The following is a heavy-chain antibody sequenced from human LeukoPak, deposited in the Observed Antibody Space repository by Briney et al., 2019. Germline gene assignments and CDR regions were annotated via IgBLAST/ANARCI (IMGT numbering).Heavy chain of an antibody. CDR1: GASMNTYY. CDR3: VQDGPLRSDY. D-gene: IGHD3-16*01. V-gene: IGHV4-4*07. J-gene: IGHJ4*02. Sequence: SETLSLTCTVSGASMNTYYYSWIRQPAGKGLEWIGRIFASGTTNYSPSLKSRIAMSVDTSKNQFFLNLTSVTAADTAMYYCVQDGPLRSDYWGQGTLVTVSS. CDR2: IFASGTT.